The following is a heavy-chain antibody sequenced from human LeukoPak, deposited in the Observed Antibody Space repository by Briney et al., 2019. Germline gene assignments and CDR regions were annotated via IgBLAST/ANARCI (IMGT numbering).Heavy chain of an antibody. CDR3: AKADVAVAGPALGAFDI. CDR2: IRYDGSNK. V-gene: IGHV3-30*02. J-gene: IGHJ3*02. CDR1: GFTFSSYW. D-gene: IGHD6-19*01. Sequence: PGGSLRLSCAAPGFTFSSYWMHWVRQAPGKGLEWVAFIRYDGSNKYYADSVKGRFTISRDNSKNTLYLQMNSLRAEDTAVYYCAKADVAVAGPALGAFDIWGQGTMVTVSS.